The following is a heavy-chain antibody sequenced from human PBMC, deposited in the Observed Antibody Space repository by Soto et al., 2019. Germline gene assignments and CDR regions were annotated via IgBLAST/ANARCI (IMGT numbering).Heavy chain of an antibody. V-gene: IGHV4-4*02. CDR2: IYHGGST. D-gene: IGHD1-26*01. CDR3: ARARIRQGATELGADAFDI. Sequence: SETLCLTCAVSGGSISSSKWWSWVRQPPEKGLEWIGEIYHGGSTNSNPSLKSRVTMSVDKSKNQFSLNLSSVTAADTAVYYCARARIRQGATELGADAFDIWGQGTMVTVSS. J-gene: IGHJ3*02. CDR1: GGSISSSKW.